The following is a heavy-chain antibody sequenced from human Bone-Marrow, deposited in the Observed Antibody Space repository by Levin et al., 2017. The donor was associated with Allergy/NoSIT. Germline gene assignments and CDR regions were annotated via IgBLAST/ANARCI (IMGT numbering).Heavy chain of an antibody. J-gene: IGHJ4*02. Sequence: GGSLRLSCTASGFTLSDYYISWIRQPPGKGLEWIAYINKAGSTIYYADSVRGRFTISRDNAKQSVYLQMNSLKAKDTAVYYCVRDGGIIDYWGQGTLVTVSS. CDR3: VRDGGIIDY. CDR2: INKAGSTI. D-gene: IGHD2-21*01. CDR1: GFTLSDYY. V-gene: IGHV3-11*01.